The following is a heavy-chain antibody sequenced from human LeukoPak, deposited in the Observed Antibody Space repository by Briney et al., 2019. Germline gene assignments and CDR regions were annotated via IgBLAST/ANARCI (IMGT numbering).Heavy chain of an antibody. D-gene: IGHD4-17*01. CDR3: ARGATVTPSYYYYGMDV. J-gene: IGHJ6*02. CDR1: GGSISSYY. V-gene: IGHV4-4*07. Sequence: PSETLSLTCTVSGGSISSYYWSWIRQPAGKGLEWIGRIYTSGSTNYNPSLKSRVTVSVDTSKNQFSLKLSSVTAADTAVYYCARGATVTPSYYYYGMDVWGQGTTVTVSS. CDR2: IYTSGST.